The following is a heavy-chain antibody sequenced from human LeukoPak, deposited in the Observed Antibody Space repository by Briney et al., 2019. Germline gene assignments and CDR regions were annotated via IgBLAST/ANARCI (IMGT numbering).Heavy chain of an antibody. CDR1: GGPVSSGNYY. CDR3: ARRGDV. D-gene: IGHD3-10*01. CDR2: IYAGGNT. Sequence: SETLSLTCTVSGGPVSSGNYYWNWIRQPAGKGLEWIGAIYAGGNTDYNPSLKGRITVSLDTSKNQFSLKLTSVTAADTAVYYCARRGDVWGQGTTVTVSS. V-gene: IGHV4-61*02. J-gene: IGHJ6*02.